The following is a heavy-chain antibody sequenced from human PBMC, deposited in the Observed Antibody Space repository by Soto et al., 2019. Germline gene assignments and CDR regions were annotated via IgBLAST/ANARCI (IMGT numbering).Heavy chain of an antibody. J-gene: IGHJ4*02. CDR1: GFTFSNYG. CDR3: ARDLGHFDRGWSYFDY. CDR2: IWYDGSNK. V-gene: IGHV3-33*01. Sequence: QVQLVESGGGVVQPGRSLRLSCTTSGFTFSNYGFHWARQAPGKGLEWVAVIWYDGSNKYYTESVKGRFTISRDDSKNTLYLQMNSRSAEDTAVYYCARDLGHFDRGWSYFDYWGQGTLVTVSS. D-gene: IGHD2-15*01.